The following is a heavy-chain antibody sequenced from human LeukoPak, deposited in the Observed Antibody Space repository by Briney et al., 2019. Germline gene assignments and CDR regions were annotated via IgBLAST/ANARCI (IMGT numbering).Heavy chain of an antibody. D-gene: IGHD5-24*01. CDR1: GFSFSSYE. Sequence: PGGSLRLSCAGSGFSFSSYEMNWVRQAPGKGLEWISYISSSGTTIYYGDSVKGRFTSSRDNAKNSLYLQMNSLSAEDTAVYYCAKAGGGMAAMRTLGAFDIWGQGTMVTVSS. CDR3: AKAGGGMAAMRTLGAFDI. CDR2: ISSSGTTI. J-gene: IGHJ3*02. V-gene: IGHV3-48*03.